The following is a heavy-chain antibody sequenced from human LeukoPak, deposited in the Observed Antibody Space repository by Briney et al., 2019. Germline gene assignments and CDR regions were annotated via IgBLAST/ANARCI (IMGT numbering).Heavy chain of an antibody. V-gene: IGHV1-18*01. CDR3: ARDGHDYVWGSYRLNDY. D-gene: IGHD3-16*02. CDR1: GYTFTSYG. J-gene: IGHJ4*02. CDR2: ISAYNGNT. Sequence: GASVKVSCKASGYTFTSYGISWVRQAPGQGLEWMGWISAYNGNTNYAQKLQGRVTMTTDTSTSTACMELRSLRSDDTAVYYCARDGHDYVWGSYRLNDYWGQGTLVTVSS.